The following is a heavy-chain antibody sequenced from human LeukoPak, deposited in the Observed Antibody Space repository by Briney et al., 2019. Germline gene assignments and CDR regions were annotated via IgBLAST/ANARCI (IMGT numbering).Heavy chain of an antibody. CDR2: INHSGST. J-gene: IGHJ4*02. CDR1: GGSFSGYY. CDR3: ARGQGRDGYNGILDF. D-gene: IGHD5-24*01. Sequence: SETLSLTCAVYGGSFSGYYWSWIRQPPGKGPEWIGEINHSGSTGHNPSLKSRVTISVDTSKNQFSLKLSSVTAADTAVYYCARGQGRDGYNGILDFWGQGALVTVSS. V-gene: IGHV4-34*01.